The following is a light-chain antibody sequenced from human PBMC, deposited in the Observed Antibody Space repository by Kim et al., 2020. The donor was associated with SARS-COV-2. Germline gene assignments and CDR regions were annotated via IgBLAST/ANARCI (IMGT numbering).Light chain of an antibody. V-gene: IGLV6-57*02. CDR1: GGYIANNY. CDR3: QSYDKNTWV. Sequence: NFMLTQPHSLSESPGKTVTISCVGSGGYIANNYVQWYQQRPGSAPTAMIYEHTQRPSGVPSRFSGSTDSSSNSASLTITGLTTDDEAVYYCQSYDKNTWVFGGGTQLTVL. CDR2: EHT. J-gene: IGLJ3*02.